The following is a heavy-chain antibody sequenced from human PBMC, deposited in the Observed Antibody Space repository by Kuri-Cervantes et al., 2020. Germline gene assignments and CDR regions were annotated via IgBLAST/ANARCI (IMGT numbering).Heavy chain of an antibody. CDR3: TRDEGSYYDSSGYSWGFGGY. Sequence: GESLKISCTASGFTFGDYAMSWVRQAPGKGLEWVGFIRSKAYGGTTEYAASVKGRFTISRDDSKSIAYLQMNSLKTEDTAVYYCTRDEGSYYDSSGYSWGFGGYWGQGTLVTVSS. J-gene: IGHJ4*02. D-gene: IGHD3-22*01. V-gene: IGHV3-49*04. CDR1: GFTFGDYA. CDR2: IRSKAYGGTT.